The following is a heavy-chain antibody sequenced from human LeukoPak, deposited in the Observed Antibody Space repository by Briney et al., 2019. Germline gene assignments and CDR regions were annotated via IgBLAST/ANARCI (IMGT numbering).Heavy chain of an antibody. J-gene: IGHJ4*02. Sequence: GASVKVSCKASGYTFTSYGISWVRQAPGQGLEWMGWISAYNGNTNYAQKLQGRVTMTTDTSTSTAYMELRSLKPDDTAVYYCARGIDYYDSSGYYFGYWGQGTLVTVSS. CDR2: ISAYNGNT. CDR3: ARGIDYYDSSGYYFGY. D-gene: IGHD3-22*01. CDR1: GYTFTSYG. V-gene: IGHV1-18*01.